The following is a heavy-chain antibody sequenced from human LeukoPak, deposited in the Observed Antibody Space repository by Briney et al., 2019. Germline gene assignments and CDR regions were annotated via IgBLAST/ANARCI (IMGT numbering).Heavy chain of an antibody. D-gene: IGHD4-17*01. Sequence: SVKVSCKASGGTFSSYAISWVRQAPGQGLEWMGGIIPIFGTANYAQKFQGRVTITTDESTSTAYMELSSLRSEDTAVYYCARGLRDYGDYGYFDLWGRGTLVTVSS. CDR3: ARGLRDYGDYGYFDL. J-gene: IGHJ2*01. V-gene: IGHV1-69*05. CDR2: IIPIFGTA. CDR1: GGTFSSYA.